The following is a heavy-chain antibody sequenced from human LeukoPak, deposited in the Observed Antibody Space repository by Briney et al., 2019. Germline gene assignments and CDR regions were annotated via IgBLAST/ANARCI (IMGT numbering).Heavy chain of an antibody. D-gene: IGHD2-2*01. J-gene: IGHJ3*02. V-gene: IGHV1-69*13. CDR3: ARSQIVVVPAAPFDAFDI. CDR2: IIPIFGTA. Sequence: SVKVSCKASGGTFSSYAISWVRQAPGQGLEWMGGIIPIFGTANYAQKFQGRVTITADESTSTAYMELSSLRSEDTAVYYCARSQIVVVPAAPFDAFDIWGQGTMVTVSS. CDR1: GGTFSSYA.